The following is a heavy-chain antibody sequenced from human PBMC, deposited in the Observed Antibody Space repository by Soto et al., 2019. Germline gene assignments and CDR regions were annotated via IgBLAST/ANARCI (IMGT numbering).Heavy chain of an antibody. D-gene: IGHD2-21*02. CDR1: GFTFSSYG. Sequence: QVQLVESGGGVVQPGRSLRLSCAASGFTFSSYGMHWVRQAPGKGLEWVAVISYDGSNKNYADSVKGRFTITRDNSKHTLYLQMNSLRAEDTAVYYCAKDSRIVVVTAPYDYWGQGTLVTVSS. V-gene: IGHV3-30*18. CDR2: ISYDGSNK. CDR3: AKDSRIVVVTAPYDY. J-gene: IGHJ4*02.